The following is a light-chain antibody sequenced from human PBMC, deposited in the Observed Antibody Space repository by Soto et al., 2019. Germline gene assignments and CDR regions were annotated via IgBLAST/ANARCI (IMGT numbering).Light chain of an antibody. CDR1: QSVRNNY. CDR2: GVS. J-gene: IGKJ2*01. V-gene: IGKV3-20*01. CDR3: QQYGTSSYT. Sequence: IVLMQSPGTLSLSPGERATLSCWASQSVRNNYLAWYQQKPGQAPRLLIYGVSARATGIPDRFSGSGSGTDFTLTISRLEPEDFAVYYCQQYGTSSYTFGQGTKLEIK.